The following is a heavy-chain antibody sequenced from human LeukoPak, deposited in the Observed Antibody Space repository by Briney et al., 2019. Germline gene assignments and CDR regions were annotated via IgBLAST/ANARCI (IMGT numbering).Heavy chain of an antibody. V-gene: IGHV1-3*01. D-gene: IGHD6-13*01. CDR1: GYTFTSYT. J-gene: IGHJ5*02. CDR3: ARLVPAAGTDWFDP. Sequence: ASVKVSCKASGYTFTSYTIHWVRQAPGQSLEWMGWISVGNGDSKCSQEFQGRVTLTRDTSATTAYMELSRLRSDDTAVYYCARLVPAAGTDWFDPWGQGTLVTVSS. CDR2: ISVGNGDS.